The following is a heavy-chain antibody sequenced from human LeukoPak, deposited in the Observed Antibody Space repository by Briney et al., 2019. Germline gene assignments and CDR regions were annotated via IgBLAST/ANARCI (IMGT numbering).Heavy chain of an antibody. V-gene: IGHV3-23*01. CDR2: ISGSGGST. D-gene: IGHD5-18*01. J-gene: IGHJ4*02. CDR1: GFTFSNYA. Sequence: GGSLRLSCAASGFTFSNYAVTWVRQAPGKGLEWISCISGSGGSTYYADSVKGRFTISRDNSKNTLYLQLNSLRAEDTAVYYCARDSRYTYGYYFDYWGQGTLVTVSS. CDR3: ARDSRYTYGYYFDY.